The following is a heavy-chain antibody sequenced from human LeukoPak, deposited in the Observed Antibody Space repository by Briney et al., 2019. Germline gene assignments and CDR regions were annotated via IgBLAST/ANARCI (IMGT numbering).Heavy chain of an antibody. CDR3: ARDPNKYSSGWSGGTDY. CDR2: IWYDGSNK. Sequence: GGSLRLSCAASGFTFSSFAMHWVRHAPSKGLEWVAVIWYDGSNKYYADSVKGRFTISRDNSKNTLYLQMNSLRAEDTAVYYCARDPNKYSSGWSGGTDYWGQGTLVTVSS. CDR1: GFTFSSFA. V-gene: IGHV3-33*08. J-gene: IGHJ4*02. D-gene: IGHD6-19*01.